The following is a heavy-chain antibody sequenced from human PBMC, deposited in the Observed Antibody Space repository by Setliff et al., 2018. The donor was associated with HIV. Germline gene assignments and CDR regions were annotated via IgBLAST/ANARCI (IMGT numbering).Heavy chain of an antibody. CDR2: ISYTGTT. Sequence: SETLSLTCGVSGYSISSDYCWGWIRQPPGKGLEWIGYISYTGTTKYNPSLKSRVTISVDTSKNQFSVRLSSVSAADTAVYFCARHVARFDYDTGGYYVSHFDYWGQGTQVTVSS. V-gene: IGHV4-59*01. CDR1: GYSISSDY. J-gene: IGHJ4*02. D-gene: IGHD3-22*01. CDR3: ARHVARFDYDTGGYYVSHFDY.